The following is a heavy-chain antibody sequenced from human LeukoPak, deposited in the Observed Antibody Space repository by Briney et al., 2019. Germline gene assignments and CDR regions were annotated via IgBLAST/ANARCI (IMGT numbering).Heavy chain of an antibody. CDR2: IKQDGSEK. D-gene: IGHD2-2*01. CDR1: GFTFSSYW. Sequence: PGGSLRLSCAASGFTFSSYWMSWVGQAPGKGLGGVANIKQDGSEKYYVDSLKGRFTISKDNAKNSLYLQMNSLRAEDTAIYYCAKSPLDTSITIYFDYWGQGTLVTVSS. V-gene: IGHV3-7*03. J-gene: IGHJ4*02. CDR3: AKSPLDTSITIYFDY.